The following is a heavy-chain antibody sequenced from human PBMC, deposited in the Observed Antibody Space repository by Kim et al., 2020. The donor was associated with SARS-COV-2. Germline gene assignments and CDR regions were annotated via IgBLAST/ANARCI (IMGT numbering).Heavy chain of an antibody. CDR2: IYYSGST. D-gene: IGHD4-4*01. V-gene: IGHV4-59*01. J-gene: IGHJ6*02. CDR3: ARTNDYIYYYYGMDV. CDR1: GGSISSYY. Sequence: SETLSLTCTVSGGSISSYYWSWIRQPPGKGLEWIGYIYYSGSTNYNPSLKSRVTISVDTSKNQFSLKLSSVTAADTAVYYCARTNDYIYYYYGMDVWGQGTTVTVSS.